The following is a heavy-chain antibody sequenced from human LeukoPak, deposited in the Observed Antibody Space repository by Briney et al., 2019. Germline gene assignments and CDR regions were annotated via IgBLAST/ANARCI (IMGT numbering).Heavy chain of an antibody. J-gene: IGHJ6*03. CDR3: ARAVYYDILTGGDYYYYMDV. Sequence: ASVKVSCKASGYTFTSYDINWVRQATGQGLEWMGWMNPNSGNTGYAQKFQGRVTMTRNTSISTAYMELSSLRSEDTAVYYCARAVYYDILTGGDYYYYMDVWGKGTTVTISS. CDR1: GYTFTSYD. D-gene: IGHD3-9*01. CDR2: MNPNSGNT. V-gene: IGHV1-8*01.